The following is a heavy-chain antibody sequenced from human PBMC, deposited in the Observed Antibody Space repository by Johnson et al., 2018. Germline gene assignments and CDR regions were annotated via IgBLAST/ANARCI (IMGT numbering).Heavy chain of an antibody. CDR1: GFTFDDSG. CDR3: ARDRGSMIVVAYDAFDI. J-gene: IGHJ3*02. D-gene: IGHD3-22*01. V-gene: IGHV3-20*04. Sequence: VQLVESGGGLVQPGRSLRLSCAASGFTFDDSGMSWVRQAPGKGLEWVSGINWNGGSTGYADSVKGRFTISRDNAKNSLYLQMNSLRAEDTALYYCARDRGSMIVVAYDAFDIWGQGTMVTVSS. CDR2: INWNGGST.